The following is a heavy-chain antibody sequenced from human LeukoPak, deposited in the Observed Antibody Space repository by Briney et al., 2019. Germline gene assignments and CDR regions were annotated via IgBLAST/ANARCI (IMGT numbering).Heavy chain of an antibody. Sequence: PGGSLRLSCAASGFTFSSYAMHWVRQAPGKGLEWVAVISHDGSSKFYADSVKGRYIISRDNSKITVYLQMNSLKAEDTAVYYCAKELYNYGDYGAEGLDVGGQGTTVTVS. CDR3: AKELYNYGDYGAEGLDV. CDR1: GFTFSSYA. D-gene: IGHD4-17*01. V-gene: IGHV3-30-3*01. J-gene: IGHJ6*02. CDR2: ISHDGSSK.